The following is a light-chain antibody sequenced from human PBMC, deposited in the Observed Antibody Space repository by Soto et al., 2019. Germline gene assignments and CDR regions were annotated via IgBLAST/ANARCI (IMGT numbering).Light chain of an antibody. CDR2: EVR. V-gene: IGLV2-14*01. Sequence: QSALTQPAAVSGPPGQSITISCTGTSSDVGRYNYVSWYQQYPGKAPKLMVYEVRNRPSGVSNRFSASKSGNTASLTISGLQAEDEADYYCTSYTSNTTWVFGGGTKVTVL. CDR1: SSDVGRYNY. J-gene: IGLJ3*02. CDR3: TSYTSNTTWV.